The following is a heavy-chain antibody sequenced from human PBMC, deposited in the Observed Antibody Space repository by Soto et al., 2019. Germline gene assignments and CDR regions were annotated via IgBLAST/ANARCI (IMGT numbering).Heavy chain of an antibody. CDR2: INPNSGGT. CDR3: AGGGIIDSTFWIRADAFDI. V-gene: IGHV1-2*04. CDR1: GYTFTGYY. Sequence: ASVKVSCKASGYTFTGYYMHWVRQAPGQGLEWMGWINPNSGGTNYAQKFQGWVTMTRDTSISTAYMELSRLRSDDTAVYYCAGGGIIDSTFWIRADAFDIWGQGTMVTVSS. D-gene: IGHD3-16*01. J-gene: IGHJ3*02.